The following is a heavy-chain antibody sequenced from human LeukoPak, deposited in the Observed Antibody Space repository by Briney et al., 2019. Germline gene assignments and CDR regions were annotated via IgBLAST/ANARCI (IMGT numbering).Heavy chain of an antibody. CDR2: INQDGTEK. CDR1: GITFSTYW. J-gene: IGHJ4*02. V-gene: IGHV3-7*01. Sequence: GGSLRLSCAASGITFSTYWMNWVRQAPGKGLEWVANINQDGTEKYYVDSVKGRFTISRDNAKNTLYLQMNSLRAEDTAVYYCARGWEGYFDYWGQGTLVTVSS. CDR3: ARGWEGYFDY. D-gene: IGHD1-26*01.